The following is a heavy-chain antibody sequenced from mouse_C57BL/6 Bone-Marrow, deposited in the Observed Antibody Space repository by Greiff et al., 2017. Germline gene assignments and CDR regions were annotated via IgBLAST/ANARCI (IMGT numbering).Heavy chain of an antibody. CDR1: GYSFTDYN. CDR2: INPNYGTT. V-gene: IGHV1-39*01. CDR3: ARRGFQFFYYYAMDY. Sequence: EVQLQESGPELVKPGASVKISCKASGYSFTDYNMNWVKQSNGKSLEWIGVINPNYGTTSYNQKFKGKATLTVDQSSSTAYMQLNSLTSEDSAVYYCARRGFQFFYYYAMDYWGQGTSVTVSS. J-gene: IGHJ4*01.